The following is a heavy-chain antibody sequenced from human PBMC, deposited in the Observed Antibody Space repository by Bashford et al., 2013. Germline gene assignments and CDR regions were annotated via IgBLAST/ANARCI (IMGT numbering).Heavy chain of an antibody. J-gene: IGHJ2*01. CDR1: GFTFGVYG. CDR3: ARDASGTIARPIFWYFDL. CDR2: TWYDGSNT. D-gene: IGHD6-6*01. V-gene: IGHV3-33*01. Sequence: GGSLRLSCAASGFTFGVYGMHWVRQAPGKGLEWVADTWYDGSNTYYSDSVQGRFSISRDNSKNTLYLQMNGLRTDDTAVYYCARDASGTIARPIFWYFDLWGRGTLVTVSS.